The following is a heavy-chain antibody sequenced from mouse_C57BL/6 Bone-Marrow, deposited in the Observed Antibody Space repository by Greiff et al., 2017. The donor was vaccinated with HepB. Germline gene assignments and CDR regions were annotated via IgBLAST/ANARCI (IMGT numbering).Heavy chain of an antibody. CDR2: INPSTGGT. D-gene: IGHD2-3*01. J-gene: IGHJ2*01. CDR3: ARGWLLRDY. Sequence: EVQLQQSGPELVKPGASVKISCKASGYSFTGYYMNWVKQSPEKSLEWIGEINPSTGGTTYNQKFKAKATLTVDKSSSTAYMQLKSLTSEDSAVYYCARGWLLRDYWGQGTTLTVSS. CDR1: GYSFTGYY. V-gene: IGHV1-42*01.